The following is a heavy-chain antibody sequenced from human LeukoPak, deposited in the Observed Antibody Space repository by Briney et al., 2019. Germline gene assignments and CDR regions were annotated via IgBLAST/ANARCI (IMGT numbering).Heavy chain of an antibody. D-gene: IGHD3-22*01. V-gene: IGHV1-69*05. Sequence: SVKVSCKASGGTFSSSSISWVRQAPGQGLEWLGGIIPIFGTANYAQKFQGRVTMTRDTSTSTVYMELSSLRSEDTAVYYCARARYYDSQGGFDPWGQGTLVTVSS. CDR2: IIPIFGTA. J-gene: IGHJ5*02. CDR1: GGTFSSSS. CDR3: ARARYYDSQGGFDP.